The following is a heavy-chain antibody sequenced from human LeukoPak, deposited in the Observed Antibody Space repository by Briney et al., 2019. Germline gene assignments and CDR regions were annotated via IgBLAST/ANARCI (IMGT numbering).Heavy chain of an antibody. D-gene: IGHD5-18*01. CDR1: GFTFSSYA. CDR2: ISYDGSNK. J-gene: IGHJ6*03. CDR3: TRGIQLWSTYYYYYMDV. Sequence: GGSLRLSCAASGFTFSSYAMHWVRQTPGKGLEWVAVISYDGSNKYYADSVKGRFTISRDNSKNTLYLQMNSLRAEDTAVYYCTRGIQLWSTYYYYYMDVWGKGTTVTVSS. V-gene: IGHV3-30-3*01.